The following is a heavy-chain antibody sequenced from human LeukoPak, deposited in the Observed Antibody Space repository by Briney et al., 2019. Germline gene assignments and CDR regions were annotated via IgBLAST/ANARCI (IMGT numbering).Heavy chain of an antibody. CDR3: ARAFLYYFDSSGYYRAFDI. V-gene: IGHV3-48*03. CDR1: GFTFSSYE. D-gene: IGHD3-22*01. Sequence: GGSLRLSCAASGFTFSSYEMNWVRQAPGKGLEWVSYISSSGSSIDYADSVKGRFTISGDNAKNSLYLQMSSLRAEDTAVYYCARAFLYYFDSSGYYRAFDIWGQGTMVTVSS. CDR2: ISSSGSSI. J-gene: IGHJ3*02.